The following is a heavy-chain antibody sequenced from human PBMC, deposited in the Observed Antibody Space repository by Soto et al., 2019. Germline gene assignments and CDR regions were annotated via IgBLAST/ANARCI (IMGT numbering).Heavy chain of an antibody. J-gene: IGHJ4*02. CDR2: IYYSGST. CDR3: ARVHVKRGPIAAAGTYYFDY. V-gene: IGHV4-59*02. CDR1: GGSVSSYY. Sequence: PSGTLSLTRTVSGGSVSSYYWGWIRQPPGKGLDWIGYIYYSGSTNDNPSLKSRVTISVDTSKNQFSLKLSSVTAADTAVYYCARVHVKRGPIAAAGTYYFDYWGQGTPVTLS. D-gene: IGHD6-13*01.